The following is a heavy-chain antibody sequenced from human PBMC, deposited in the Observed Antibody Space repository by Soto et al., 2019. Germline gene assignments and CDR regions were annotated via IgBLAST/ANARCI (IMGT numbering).Heavy chain of an antibody. CDR2: IIPIFGTA. CDR3: AGPGYSYFIPTLVDAFDI. CDR1: GGTFSSYA. V-gene: IGHV1-69*13. J-gene: IGHJ3*02. D-gene: IGHD5-18*01. Sequence: GASVKVSCKASGGTFSSYAISWVRQAPGQGLERMGGIIPIFGTANYAQKFQGRVTITADESTSTAYMELSSLRSEDTAVYYCAGPGYSYFIPTLVDAFDIWGQGTMVTVSS.